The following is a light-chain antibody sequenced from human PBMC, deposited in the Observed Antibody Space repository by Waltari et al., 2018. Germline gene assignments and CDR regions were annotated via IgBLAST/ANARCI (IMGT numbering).Light chain of an antibody. CDR3: QKYSSSPYS. V-gene: IGKV3-20*01. CDR2: GAS. Sequence: SPATLSLSPGERATLSCRASQSVSSYLAWYQQKPGQAPRLLIYGASSRATGIPDRFSGSGSGTEFTLTISSLEPEDFAVYYCQKYSSSPYSFGQGTKVEIK. CDR1: QSVSSY. J-gene: IGKJ2*03.